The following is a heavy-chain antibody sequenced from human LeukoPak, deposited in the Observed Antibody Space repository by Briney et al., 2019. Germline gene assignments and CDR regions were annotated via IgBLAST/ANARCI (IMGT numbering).Heavy chain of an antibody. J-gene: IGHJ4*02. CDR2: WEN. CDR1: GGSVSSGPYY. Sequence: SETLSLTCTVSGGSVSSGPYYWSWIRQPPGEGLEWIGWENNYNVSLKSRVIISVDRSKNQFSLTFISVTAADTAVYYCARAGSTSAMGGFDYWGQGTLVTVSS. D-gene: IGHD2-2*01. V-gene: IGHV4-61*01. CDR3: ARAGSTSAMGGFDY.